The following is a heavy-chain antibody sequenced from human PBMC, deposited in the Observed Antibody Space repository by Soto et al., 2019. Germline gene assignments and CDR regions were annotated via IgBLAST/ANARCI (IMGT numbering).Heavy chain of an antibody. Sequence: GESLKISCKGSGYNFTNYRIGWVRQMPGKGLEWMGIIYPGDSDSRYSPSFQGQVTISADKSISAPYLQSSSPKASNTATYYCARQGGATVLFHYGMKVWGQGITVIFSS. CDR3: ARQGGATVLFHYGMKV. V-gene: IGHV5-51*01. D-gene: IGHD1-26*01. CDR2: IYPGDSDS. CDR1: GYNFTNYR. J-gene: IGHJ6*02.